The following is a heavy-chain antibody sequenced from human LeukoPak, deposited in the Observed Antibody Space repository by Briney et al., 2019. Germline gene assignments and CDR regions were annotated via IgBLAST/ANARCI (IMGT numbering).Heavy chain of an antibody. V-gene: IGHV4-59*11. CDR2: IYFSGST. CDR1: GGSIRSHC. J-gene: IGHJ4*02. CDR3: ARGAAPHYSDY. Sequence: SETLSLTCTVSGGSIRSHCWSWVRQPPGKGLEWIGYIYFSGSTSYNPSLKSRVTISMGTSENQFSLKLSSVTAADTAVYYCARGAAPHYSDYWGQGTLVTVSS. D-gene: IGHD6-6*01.